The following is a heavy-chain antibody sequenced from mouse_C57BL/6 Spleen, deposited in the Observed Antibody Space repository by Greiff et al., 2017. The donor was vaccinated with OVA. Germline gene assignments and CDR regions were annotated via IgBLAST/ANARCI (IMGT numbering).Heavy chain of an antibody. V-gene: IGHV1-69*01. D-gene: IGHD1-1*01. CDR1: GYTFTSYW. CDR2: IDPSDSYT. Sequence: QVQLKQPGAELVMPGASVKLSCKASGYTFTSYWMHWVKQRPGQGLEWIGEIDPSDSYTNYNQKFKGKSTLTVDKSSSTAYMQLSSLTSEDSAVYYCARGDYSYAMDYWGQGTSVTVSS. CDR3: ARGDYSYAMDY. J-gene: IGHJ4*01.